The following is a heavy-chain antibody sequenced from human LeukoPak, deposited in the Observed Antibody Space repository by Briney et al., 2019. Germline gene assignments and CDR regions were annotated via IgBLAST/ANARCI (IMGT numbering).Heavy chain of an antibody. CDR2: ISWNSGTI. D-gene: IGHD6-19*01. J-gene: IGHJ1*01. CDR1: GFTFDNYA. V-gene: IGHV3-9*01. CDR3: ARAYKDRSLAGKKEFFQH. Sequence: GGSLRLSCAASGFTFDNYAMNWVRQVPGKGLVWISLISWNSGTIGYADSVKGRFTISRDNANNFLYLQMNSLRAEDTALYYCARAYKDRSLAGKKEFFQHWGQGTLVTVSS.